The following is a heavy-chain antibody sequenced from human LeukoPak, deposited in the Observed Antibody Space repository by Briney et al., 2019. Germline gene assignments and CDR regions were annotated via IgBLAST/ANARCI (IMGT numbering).Heavy chain of an antibody. CDR3: ARDARLIGVRGVPWVLGFDP. CDR2: INPSGGST. CDR1: GYTFTSYY. J-gene: IGHJ5*02. Sequence: ASVKVSCKASGYTFTSYYMHWVRQAPGQGLEWMGIINPSGGSTSYAQKFQGRVTMTRDMSTSTVYMELSSLRSEDTAVYYCARDARLIGVRGVPWVLGFDPWGQGTLVTVSS. D-gene: IGHD3-10*01. V-gene: IGHV1-46*01.